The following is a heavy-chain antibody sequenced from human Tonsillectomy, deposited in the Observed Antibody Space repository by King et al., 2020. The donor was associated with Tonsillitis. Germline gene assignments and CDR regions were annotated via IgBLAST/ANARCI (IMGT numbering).Heavy chain of an antibody. CDR3: ARGAEGSCFDP. V-gene: IGHV1-18*04. J-gene: IGHJ5*02. CDR2: INVYSGYT. Sequence: VQLVESGAEVKKPGASVKVSCKASGYTFTSYGISWVRQAPGQGLEWMAWINVYSGYTDYAQKLQGRVTMTTDTSTRTAYMELRSLRSDDTAVYYSARGAEGSCFDPWGQGTLVTVSS. D-gene: IGHD3-10*01. CDR1: GYTFTSYG.